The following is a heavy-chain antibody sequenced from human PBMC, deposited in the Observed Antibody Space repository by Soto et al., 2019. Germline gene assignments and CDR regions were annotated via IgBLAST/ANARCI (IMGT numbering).Heavy chain of an antibody. Sequence: ASVKVSCKASGYTFTSFGISWVRQAPGQGLEWMGWISAYNGNTNYAQMLQGRVTMTTDTSTSTAYMELRSLRSDDTAVYYCARGGYYDSSGYPGENWFDPWGQGTLVTLSS. D-gene: IGHD3-22*01. CDR2: ISAYNGNT. CDR1: GYTFTSFG. CDR3: ARGGYYDSSGYPGENWFDP. V-gene: IGHV1-18*01. J-gene: IGHJ5*02.